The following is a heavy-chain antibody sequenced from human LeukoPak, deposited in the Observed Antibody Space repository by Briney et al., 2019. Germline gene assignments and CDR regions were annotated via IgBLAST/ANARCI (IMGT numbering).Heavy chain of an antibody. V-gene: IGHV3-66*01. CDR3: ARSTDYGDYSWFDP. J-gene: IGHJ5*02. D-gene: IGHD4-17*01. CDR1: GFTVSSNY. Sequence: GGSLRLSCAASGFTVSSNYMSWVRQAPGKGLEWVSVIYSGGSTYYADSVKGRFTISRDNSKNTLYLQMNSLRAEDTAVYYCARSTDYGDYSWFDPWGQGTLVTVSS. CDR2: IYSGGST.